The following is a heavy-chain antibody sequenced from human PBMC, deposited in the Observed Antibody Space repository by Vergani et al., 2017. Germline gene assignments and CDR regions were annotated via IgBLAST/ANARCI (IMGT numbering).Heavy chain of an antibody. J-gene: IGHJ1*01. V-gene: IGHV3-23*01. CDR3: TTAWGLYYLHGEYFQY. D-gene: IGHD3-10*01. Sequence: EVQLLESGGGLVQPGASRRLSCAGAGFTFDTYTMAYVRQAPGQGLEWVATISSGGGDIFYADSVKGRFTISRDNSKNTLFLQMNSLKDEDTAVYYCTTAWGLYYLHGEYFQYWGRGTLVSVSS. CDR2: ISSGGGDI. CDR1: GFTFDTYT.